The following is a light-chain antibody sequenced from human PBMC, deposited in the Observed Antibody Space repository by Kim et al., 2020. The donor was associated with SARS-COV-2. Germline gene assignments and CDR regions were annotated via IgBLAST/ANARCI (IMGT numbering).Light chain of an antibody. V-gene: IGKV1-16*02. CDR2: AAS. J-gene: IGKJ4*01. CDR3: QQYYSVPYT. CDR1: RDIFTH. Sequence: ASEGDRVTIPCRASRDIFTHVAWSQHKPGKAPKPLIYAASILQSGGPAKFSGSGSGTDFSLTISSLQPEDFGTYYCQQYYSVPYTFGGGTKVDIK.